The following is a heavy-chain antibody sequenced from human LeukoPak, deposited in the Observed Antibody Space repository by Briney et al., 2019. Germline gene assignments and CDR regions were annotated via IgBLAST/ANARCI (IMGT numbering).Heavy chain of an antibody. V-gene: IGHV3-30*18. Sequence: PGRSLRLSCAASGITFNKYGMHWVRQAPGKGLEWVATISYDGSKKFYADSVKGRFTISRDNFNNTLYLQMGSLRPDDTAVYYCAKDNWDRLVLGYYGMDVCGQGTTVTVSS. CDR1: GITFNKYG. CDR2: ISYDGSKK. D-gene: IGHD2/OR15-2a*01. CDR3: AKDNWDRLVLGYYGMDV. J-gene: IGHJ6*02.